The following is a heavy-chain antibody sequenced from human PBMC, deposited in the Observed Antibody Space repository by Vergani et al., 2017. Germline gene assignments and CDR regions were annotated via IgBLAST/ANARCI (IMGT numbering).Heavy chain of an antibody. D-gene: IGHD6-6*01. J-gene: IGHJ4*02. CDR2: ISYDGSNK. CDR3: ARLYSSSSPVDY. Sequence: QVQLVESGGGVVQPGRSLRLSCAASGFTFSSYAMHWVRQAPGKGLEWVAVISYDGSNKYYADSVKGRFTISRDNSKNTLYLQMNSLRAEDTAVYYCARLYSSSSPVDYRGQGTLVTVSS. CDR1: GFTFSSYA. V-gene: IGHV3-30-3*01.